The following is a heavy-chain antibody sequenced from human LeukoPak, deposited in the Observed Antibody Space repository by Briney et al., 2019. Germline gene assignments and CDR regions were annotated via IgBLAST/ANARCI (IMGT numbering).Heavy chain of an antibody. V-gene: IGHV6-1*01. D-gene: IGHD6-6*01. CDR3: ARVSSSWSPSLSVTYYFDS. J-gene: IGHJ4*02. CDR2: TYYRSKWYN. Sequence: SQTLSLTCAISGDSVSSNSAAWNWIRQSPSRGLEWLGRTYYRSKWYNDFAVSVKSRIAINPDTSKNQFSLQLTSVTPEDTAVYYCARVSSSWSPSLSVTYYFDSWGQGALVTVSS. CDR1: GDSVSSNSAA.